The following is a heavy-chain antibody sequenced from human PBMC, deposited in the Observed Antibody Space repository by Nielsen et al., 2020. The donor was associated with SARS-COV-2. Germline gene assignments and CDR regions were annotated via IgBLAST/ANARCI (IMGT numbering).Heavy chain of an antibody. CDR1: GFSFDDDG. D-gene: IGHD6-13*01. J-gene: IGHJ6*02. CDR3: ARGYLAAPYYYGMDV. Sequence: GESLKISCAASGFSFDDDGMSWVRQVPGRGLEWVSGINWNGGRTGYADSVRGRLTISRDNAQSTLYLQMNSLRVEDTALYYCARGYLAAPYYYGMDVWGQGTQVTVS. V-gene: IGHV3-20*04. CDR2: INWNGGRT.